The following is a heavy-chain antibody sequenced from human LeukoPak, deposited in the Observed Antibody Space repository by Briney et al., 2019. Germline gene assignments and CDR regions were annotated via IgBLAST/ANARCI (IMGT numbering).Heavy chain of an antibody. V-gene: IGHV3-30-3*01. D-gene: IGHD2-21*01. Sequence: PGGSLRLSCAASGFTFSTYFMHWVRQAPGKGLEWVADIASDGSHTFYVESVKGRFTISRDNSKNTLYLQMNSLRAEDTAVYFYARERQDTILHSGAFYIWGQGTMVTVSS. CDR2: IASDGSHT. CDR3: ARERQDTILHSGAFYI. J-gene: IGHJ3*02. CDR1: GFTFSTYF.